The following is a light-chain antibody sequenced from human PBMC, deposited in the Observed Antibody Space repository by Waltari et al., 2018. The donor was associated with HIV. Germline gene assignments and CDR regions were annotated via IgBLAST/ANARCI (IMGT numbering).Light chain of an antibody. CDR2: WAT. CDR3: QQYYTVPPT. J-gene: IGKJ4*01. Sequence: DIVMTQPPDSTAVSLGERATINCKSSQSVLYSSNNNNYLAWYQQKPGQPPRLLIYWATTRDSGVPGRISGSGSGTDFTLTISSLQAEDVAVYYCQQYYTVPPTFGRGTKVEI. V-gene: IGKV4-1*01. CDR1: QSVLYSSNNNNY.